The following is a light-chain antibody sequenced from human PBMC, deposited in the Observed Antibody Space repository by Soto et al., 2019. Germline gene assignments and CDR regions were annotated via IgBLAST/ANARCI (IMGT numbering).Light chain of an antibody. Sequence: DIQMTQSPSTLSASVGDRVTITCRASQSISSWLAWYQQKPGKAPKLLIYKASSLESGVPSRFGGSGSGTEFTLTISSLQPDDFATYYCQQYHSYPCTFGQAPKVQIK. CDR1: QSISSW. J-gene: IGKJ1*01. CDR2: KAS. V-gene: IGKV1-5*03. CDR3: QQYHSYPCT.